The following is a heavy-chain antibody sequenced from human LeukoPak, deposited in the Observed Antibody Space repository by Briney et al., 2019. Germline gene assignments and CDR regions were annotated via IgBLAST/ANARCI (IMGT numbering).Heavy chain of an antibody. CDR1: GYTFTSYG. Sequence: GASVKVSCKASGYTFTSYGISWVRQAPGQGLEWMGWISAYNGNTNYAQKLQGRVTMTTDTSTSTAYMELRSLRSDDTAVYYCATRSSSSWYWYFDLWGRGTLVTVSS. CDR3: ATRSSSSWYWYFDL. V-gene: IGHV1-18*01. J-gene: IGHJ2*01. CDR2: ISAYNGNT. D-gene: IGHD6-13*01.